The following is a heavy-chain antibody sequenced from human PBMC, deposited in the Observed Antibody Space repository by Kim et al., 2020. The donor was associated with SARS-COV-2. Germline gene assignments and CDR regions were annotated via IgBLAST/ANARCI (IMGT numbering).Heavy chain of an antibody. Sequence: RFTISRDNAKNSLYLQMNSLRAEDTAVYYCARDLGYSSSWRPLYSYGMDVWGQGTTVTVSS. CDR3: ARDLGYSSSWRPLYSYGMDV. J-gene: IGHJ6*02. V-gene: IGHV3-11*06. D-gene: IGHD6-13*01.